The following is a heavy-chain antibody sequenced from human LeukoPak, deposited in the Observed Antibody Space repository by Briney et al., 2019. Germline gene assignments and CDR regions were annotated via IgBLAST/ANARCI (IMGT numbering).Heavy chain of an antibody. D-gene: IGHD3-22*01. CDR1: GVSISSGGYY. J-gene: IGHJ4*02. CDR2: IYHSGNT. CDR3: ARYDYYDDSGVRY. V-gene: IGHV4-30-2*01. Sequence: SETLSLTCTVSGVSISSGGYYWSWIRQPPGKGLEWIGYIYHSGNTYYNPSLKSRVTMSLDRSENQFSLKLTSVTVADTAVYYCARYDYYDDSGVRYWGQGTLVTVSS.